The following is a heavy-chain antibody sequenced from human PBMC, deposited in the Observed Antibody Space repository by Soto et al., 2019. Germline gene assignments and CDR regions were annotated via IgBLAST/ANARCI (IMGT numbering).Heavy chain of an antibody. Sequence: QVQLVESGGGLVKPGGSLRLSCAASGFTLSDYYMSWIRQAPGKGLEWVSHISGSGNTIDYADSVKGRFTISRDTAKNSLYLQMNSLRDDDTAVLYCARGRYALDYWGQGTRVTVSS. CDR3: ARGRYALDY. D-gene: IGHD3-16*01. CDR1: GFTLSDYY. CDR2: ISGSGNTI. J-gene: IGHJ4*02. V-gene: IGHV3-11*01.